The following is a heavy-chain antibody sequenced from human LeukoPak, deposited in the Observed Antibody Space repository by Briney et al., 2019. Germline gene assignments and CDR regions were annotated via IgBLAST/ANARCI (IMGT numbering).Heavy chain of an antibody. V-gene: IGHV5-51*01. D-gene: IGHD3-10*01. J-gene: IGHJ4*02. CDR1: GYNFTSYW. CDR3: ARQGRHGSGSYFYYFDY. CDR2: IYPGDSDT. Sequence: GESLKISCKGSGYNFTSYWIGWVRQMPGKGLEWMGIIYPGDSDTRYSPSFQGQVTISADKSISTAYLQWSSLKASDTAMYYCARQGRHGSGSYFYYFDYWGQGTLVTVSS.